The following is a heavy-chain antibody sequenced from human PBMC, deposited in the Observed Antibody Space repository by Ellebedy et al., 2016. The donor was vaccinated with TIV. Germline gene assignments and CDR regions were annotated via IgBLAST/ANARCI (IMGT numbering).Heavy chain of an antibody. CDR2: ISGSSGHT. CDR1: GFTFSSYA. CDR3: AKGAYLNWFDP. V-gene: IGHV3-23*01. J-gene: IGHJ5*02. Sequence: GESLKISCAASGFTFSSYAMSWVRQAPGMGLEWVSAISGSSGHTYYADSVKGRFTISRDNSKNTLYLQMNSLRADNTAIYYCAKGAYLNWFDPWGQGTLVTVSS.